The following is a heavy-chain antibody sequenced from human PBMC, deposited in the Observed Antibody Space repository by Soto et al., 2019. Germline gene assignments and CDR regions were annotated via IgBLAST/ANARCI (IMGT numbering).Heavy chain of an antibody. D-gene: IGHD3-22*01. V-gene: IGHV1-69*13. CDR3: ARDSQRSYYDSSGYYYRY. J-gene: IGHJ4*02. Sequence: GASVKVSCKASGGTFSSYSISWVRQAPGQGLEWMGGIIPIFGTANHAQKFQGRVTITADESTSTAYMELSSLRSEDTAVYYCARDSQRSYYDSSGYYYRYWGQGTLVTVSS. CDR1: GGTFSSYS. CDR2: IIPIFGTA.